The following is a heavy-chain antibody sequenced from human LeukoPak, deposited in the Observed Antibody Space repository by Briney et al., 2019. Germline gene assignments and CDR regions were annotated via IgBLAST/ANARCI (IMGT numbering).Heavy chain of an antibody. D-gene: IGHD3-10*01. CDR3: ASEFAQFGALPYFDY. CDR2: ISYDGSNK. J-gene: IGHJ4*02. CDR1: GFTFSSYG. Sequence: AGGSLRLSCAASGFTFSSYGMHWVRQAPGKGLEWVAVISYDGSNKYYADSVKGRFTISRDNSKNTLYLQMNSLRAEDTAVYYCASEFAQFGALPYFDYWGQGTLVTVSS. V-gene: IGHV3-30*03.